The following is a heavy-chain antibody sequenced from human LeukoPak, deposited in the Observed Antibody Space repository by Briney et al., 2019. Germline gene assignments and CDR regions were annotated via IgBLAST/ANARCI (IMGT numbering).Heavy chain of an antibody. CDR3: ARGVTIFGVVIGIDAFDI. D-gene: IGHD3-3*01. J-gene: IGHJ3*02. V-gene: IGHV3-21*01. CDR1: GFTFSSYS. Sequence: GGSLRLSCAASGFTFSSYSMNWVRQAPGKGLEWVSSIGSSSSYIYYADSVKGRFTISRDNAKNSLYLQMNSLRAEDTAVYYCARGVTIFGVVIGIDAFDIWGQGTMVTVSS. CDR2: IGSSSSYI.